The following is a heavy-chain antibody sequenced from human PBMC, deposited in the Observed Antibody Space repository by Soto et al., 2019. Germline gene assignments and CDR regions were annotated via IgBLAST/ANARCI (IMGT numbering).Heavy chain of an antibody. V-gene: IGHV4-31*01. J-gene: IGHJ6*02. CDR1: GGSISSGVYY. CDR2: IYYSGST. CDR3: ARDGSTVTTNYHYAMDV. Sequence: PSAPRSLTCTVSGGSISSGVYYWSWILQHPGKGLEWIGYIYYSGSTYYNPSLKSLVTISVDTSKNQFSLKLSSVTAEDTAVYYCARDGSTVTTNYHYAMDVWGQGTTVTVSS. D-gene: IGHD4-17*01.